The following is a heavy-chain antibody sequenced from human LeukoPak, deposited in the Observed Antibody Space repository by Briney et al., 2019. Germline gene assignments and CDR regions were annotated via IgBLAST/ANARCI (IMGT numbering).Heavy chain of an antibody. Sequence: PSETLSLTCTVSGGSISSGSYYWSWIRQPAGKGLEWIGRIYTSGSTNYNPSLKSRVTISADTSKNQFSLKLSSVTAADTAVYYCARGNYGSGKLTLDAFDIWGQGTMVTVSS. J-gene: IGHJ3*02. CDR1: GGSISSGSYY. CDR3: ARGNYGSGKLTLDAFDI. V-gene: IGHV4-61*02. D-gene: IGHD3-10*01. CDR2: IYTSGST.